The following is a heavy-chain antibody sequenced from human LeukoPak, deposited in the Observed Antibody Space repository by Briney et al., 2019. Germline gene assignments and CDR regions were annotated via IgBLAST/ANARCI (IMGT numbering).Heavy chain of an antibody. J-gene: IGHJ6*02. Sequence: ASVKVSCKASGYTFTGYYMHWVRQAPGQGLEWMGWINPNSGGTNYAQKFQGRVTMTRDTSISTAYMELSRLRSEDTAVYYCARDRYGPDKYGMDVWGQGTMVTVSS. D-gene: IGHD5-18*01. CDR2: INPNSGGT. V-gene: IGHV1-2*02. CDR1: GYTFTGYY. CDR3: ARDRYGPDKYGMDV.